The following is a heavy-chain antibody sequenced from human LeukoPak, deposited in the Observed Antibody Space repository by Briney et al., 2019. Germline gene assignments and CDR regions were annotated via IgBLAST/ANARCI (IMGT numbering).Heavy chain of an antibody. CDR2: ISGSGGST. CDR1: GFTFSSYG. D-gene: IGHD3-9*01. V-gene: IGHV3-23*01. CDR3: AKTPYDILTGYRYYYYYMDV. Sequence: PGGSLRLSCAASGFTFSSYGMSWVRQAPGKGLEWVSAISGSGGSTYYADSVKGRFTISRDNSKNTLYLQMNSLRAEDTAVYYCAKTPYDILTGYRYYYYYMDVWGKGTTVTISS. J-gene: IGHJ6*03.